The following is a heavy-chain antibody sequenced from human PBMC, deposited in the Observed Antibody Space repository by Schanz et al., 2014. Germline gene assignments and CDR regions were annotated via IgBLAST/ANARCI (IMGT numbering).Heavy chain of an antibody. CDR3: ARDRLECGAECYSVEVFEI. CDR2: ISAYNGNT. D-gene: IGHD2-21*01. V-gene: IGHV1-3*01. CDR1: GYTFTSYS. J-gene: IGHJ4*02. Sequence: QVQLVQSGAEVKKPGASVKVSCKASGYTFTSYSIHWVRQAPGQGLEWMGWISAYNGNTNYAQKLQGRVTITRDTSASTAYMELTSLRSEDTAVYFCARDRLECGAECYSVEVFEIWGQGTLVTVSS.